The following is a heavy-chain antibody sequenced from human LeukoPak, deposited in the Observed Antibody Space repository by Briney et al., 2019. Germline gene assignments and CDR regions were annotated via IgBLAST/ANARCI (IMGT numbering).Heavy chain of an antibody. CDR3: AKNLRTEFAFDY. V-gene: IGHV3-33*06. J-gene: IGHJ4*02. D-gene: IGHD3-3*01. CDR2: IWYDGSNK. Sequence: GGSLRLSCVASGFTFSSYGMPWVRQAPGKGLEWVAVIWYDGSNKYYADSVKGRFTISRDNSKNTLYLQMNSLRAEDTAVYYCAKNLRTEFAFDYWGQGTLVTVSS. CDR1: GFTFSSYG.